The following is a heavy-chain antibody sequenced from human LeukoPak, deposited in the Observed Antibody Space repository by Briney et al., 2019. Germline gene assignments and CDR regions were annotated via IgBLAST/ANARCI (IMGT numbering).Heavy chain of an antibody. CDR1: GFIFSSYS. CDR3: ARDVIGGYSSR. CDR2: ISSSSSYI. D-gene: IGHD6-13*01. Sequence: GGSLRLSCAASGFIFSSYSMNWVRQAPGKGLEWVSSISSSSSYIYYADSVKGRFTISRDNAKNSLYLQMNSLRAEDTAVYYCARDVIGGYSSRWGQGTLVTVSS. V-gene: IGHV3-21*01. J-gene: IGHJ4*02.